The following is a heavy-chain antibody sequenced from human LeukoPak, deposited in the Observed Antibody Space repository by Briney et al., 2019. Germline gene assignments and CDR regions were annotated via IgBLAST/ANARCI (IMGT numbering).Heavy chain of an antibody. CDR2: IYSGGST. J-gene: IGHJ3*02. Sequence: GGSLRLSCAASGFTVSSNYMSRVRPAPGKGLEWVSVIYSGGSTYYADSVKGRFTISRDNSNNTQYLQMNSLRAEDTAVYYCARGLGMRDSRDAFDIWGQGTMVTVSS. D-gene: IGHD1-26*01. V-gene: IGHV3-66*02. CDR3: ARGLGMRDSRDAFDI. CDR1: GFTVSSNY.